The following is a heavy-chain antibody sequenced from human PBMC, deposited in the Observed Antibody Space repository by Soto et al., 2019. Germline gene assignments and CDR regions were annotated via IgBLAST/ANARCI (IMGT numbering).Heavy chain of an antibody. J-gene: IGHJ4*02. CDR1: DYTFSSYG. Sequence: QAQLVQSGAEVKKPGASVKVSCKTSDYTFSSYGISWVRQAPGQGLEWMGWISGYNGDIRLAQRPQGRLTLTTDTSTNTAYLDLRSLTSDDTAVYFCAREQAVFPSPLDNWGQGTLVTVSS. V-gene: IGHV1-18*01. CDR2: ISGYNGDI. CDR3: AREQAVFPSPLDN.